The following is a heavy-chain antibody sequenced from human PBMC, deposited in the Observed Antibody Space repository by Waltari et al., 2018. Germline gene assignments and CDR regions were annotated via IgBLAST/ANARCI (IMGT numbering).Heavy chain of an antibody. Sequence: QVQLVESGGGVVQPGGSLRLSCAASGFTFSTSGIHWVRQTPGKGLEWVAFSRYDGTYNYADSVKGRFTISRDNSKKILHLQMNSLRPEDMAVYYCAKERYSSFDYWGQGTLVTVSS. CDR3: AKERYSSFDY. CDR2: SRYDGTY. V-gene: IGHV3-30*02. D-gene: IGHD6-13*01. CDR1: GFTFSTSG. J-gene: IGHJ4*02.